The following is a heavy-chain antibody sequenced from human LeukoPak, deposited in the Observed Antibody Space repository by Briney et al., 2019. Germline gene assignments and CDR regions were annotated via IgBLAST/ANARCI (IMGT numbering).Heavy chain of an antibody. Sequence: ASVKLSCTASGYTFTSYGISWVRQAPGQGLEWMGWISAYNANTNYAPTPPGRVTMPKDTSTRTAYTAPRSLSSDATAVYYMASDPYYSSWYYGVDEFDFWGQGTLVTVSS. J-gene: IGHJ4*02. CDR1: GYTFTSYG. V-gene: IGHV1-18*01. CDR2: ISAYNANT. D-gene: IGHD3-22*01. CDR3: ASDPYYSSWYYGVDEFDF.